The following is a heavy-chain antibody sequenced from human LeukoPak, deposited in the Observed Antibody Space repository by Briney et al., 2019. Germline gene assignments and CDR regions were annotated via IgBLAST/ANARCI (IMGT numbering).Heavy chain of an antibody. D-gene: IGHD1-26*01. CDR2: ISSSGSTI. CDR1: GFTFSSYA. J-gene: IGHJ4*02. Sequence: GGSLRLSCVVSGFTFSSYAMSWVRQAPGKGLEWVSYISSSGSTIYYADSVKGRFTISRDNAKNSLYLQMNSLRAEDTAVYYCARDRGSYYKVYWGQGTLVTVSS. CDR3: ARDRGSYYKVY. V-gene: IGHV3-48*04.